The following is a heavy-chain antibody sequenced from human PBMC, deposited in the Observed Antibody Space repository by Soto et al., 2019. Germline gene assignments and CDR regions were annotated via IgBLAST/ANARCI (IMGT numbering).Heavy chain of an antibody. V-gene: IGHV1-69*04. Sequence: GASVKVSCKSSGGTFSSYTISWVRQAPGQGLEWMGRIIPILGIANYAQKFQGRVTITADKSTSTAYMELSSLRSEDTAVYYCARDKSGDSSSWLYFDYWGQGTLVTLSS. CDR3: ARDKSGDSSSWLYFDY. D-gene: IGHD6-13*01. CDR1: GGTFSSYT. CDR2: IIPILGIA. J-gene: IGHJ4*02.